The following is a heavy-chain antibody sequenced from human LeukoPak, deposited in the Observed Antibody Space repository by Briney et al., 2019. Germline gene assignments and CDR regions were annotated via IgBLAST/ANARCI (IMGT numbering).Heavy chain of an antibody. D-gene: IGHD5-12*01. CDR1: GFIFDDFT. J-gene: IGHJ4*02. Sequence: GGSLRLSGAASGFIFDDFTIHWVRQVPGKGLEWVSLINWDGGSTYYADSVKGRFTISRDNSKNSLYLQMDSLTTEDTAFYYCAKGDVDSPMNFYHWGQGTLVTVSS. CDR2: INWDGGST. CDR3: AKGDVDSPMNFYH. V-gene: IGHV3-43*01.